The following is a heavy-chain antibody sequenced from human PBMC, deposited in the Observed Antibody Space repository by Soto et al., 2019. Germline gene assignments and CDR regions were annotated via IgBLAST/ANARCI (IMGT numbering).Heavy chain of an antibody. CDR3: ARVAAAGTVN. J-gene: IGHJ4*02. V-gene: IGHV3-74*01. CDR2: INSDGSTT. Sequence: GESLKISCAASGFTFSTYWIHWVRQAPGKGLVWGSRINSDGSTTTYADSGKGRFTISRDNAKNTRYLQMNRLRAEDTAVYYCARVAAAGTVNWGQGTLVTVSS. D-gene: IGHD6-13*01. CDR1: GFTFSTYW.